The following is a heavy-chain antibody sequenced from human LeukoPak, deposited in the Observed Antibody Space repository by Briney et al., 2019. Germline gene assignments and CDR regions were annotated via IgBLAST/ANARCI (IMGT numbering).Heavy chain of an antibody. D-gene: IGHD2-21*01. V-gene: IGHV1-2*02. CDR2: INLNSGDI. Sequence: ASVKVSCKASRYSFTDYYMHWVRQAPGQGLEWMGWINLNSGDIKSAQKFQGRVTMTRDTSITTVYMEVSWLTSDDTAIYYCARADRLHGGPYLIGPWGQGTLVTVSS. CDR3: ARADRLHGGPYLIGP. CDR1: RYSFTDYY. J-gene: IGHJ5*02.